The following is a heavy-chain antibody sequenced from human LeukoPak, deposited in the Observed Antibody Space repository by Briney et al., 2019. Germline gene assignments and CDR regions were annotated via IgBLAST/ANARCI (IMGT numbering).Heavy chain of an antibody. CDR2: IRYDGSNK. Sequence: GGSLRLSCAASGFTFSSYGMHWVRQAPGKGLEWVAFIRYDGSNKYYAASVKGRFTISRDNSKNTLYLQMNSLRAEDTAVYYCAKSSSSSWTILDYWGQGTLVTVSS. CDR1: GFTFSSYG. D-gene: IGHD6-13*01. CDR3: AKSSSSSWTILDY. V-gene: IGHV3-30*02. J-gene: IGHJ4*02.